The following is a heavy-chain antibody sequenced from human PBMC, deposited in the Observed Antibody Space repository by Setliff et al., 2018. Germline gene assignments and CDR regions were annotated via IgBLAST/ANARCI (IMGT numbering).Heavy chain of an antibody. CDR3: AGQGPIFGSGLIPGFDQ. V-gene: IGHV3-23*01. Sequence: GGSLRLSCVASGITFTPYAMSWVRQAPGKGLEWVSTVSVSGDNTYYTDSVKGRFTTSRDNSKNTVSLQMSSLRAEDTAIYFCAGQGPIFGSGLIPGFDQWGQGTMVTVSS. D-gene: IGHD3-3*01. CDR1: GITFTPYA. CDR2: VSVSGDNT. J-gene: IGHJ4*02.